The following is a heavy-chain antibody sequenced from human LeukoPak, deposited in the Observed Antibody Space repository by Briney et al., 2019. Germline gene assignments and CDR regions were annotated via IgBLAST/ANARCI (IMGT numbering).Heavy chain of an antibody. J-gene: IGHJ4*02. Sequence: PGGSLRLSCAASGFTFSSYSMNWVRQAPGQGLGWGSSISSSSSYIYYADSVKGRFTISRDNAKNSLYLQMNSLRAEDTAVYYCAREGDGYNYWIRYFFDYWGQGTLVTVSS. V-gene: IGHV3-21*01. CDR3: AREGDGYNYWIRYFFDY. D-gene: IGHD5-24*01. CDR2: ISSSSSYI. CDR1: GFTFSSYS.